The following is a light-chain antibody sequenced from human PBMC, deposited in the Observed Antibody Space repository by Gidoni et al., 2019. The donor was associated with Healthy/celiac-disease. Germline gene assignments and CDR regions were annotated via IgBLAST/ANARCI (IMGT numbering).Light chain of an antibody. V-gene: IGKV1-5*03. J-gene: IGKJ1*01. CDR1: QSISSW. CDR2: KAS. Sequence: DIQMTQSPSTLSASVGDRVTITCRASQSISSWLAWYQQKPGKAPKLLIYKASSLDSGVPSRFSGSGSGTEFTLTISSLQPDDFATYYCQQSEAVWTFGQGTKVEIK. CDR3: QQSEAVWT.